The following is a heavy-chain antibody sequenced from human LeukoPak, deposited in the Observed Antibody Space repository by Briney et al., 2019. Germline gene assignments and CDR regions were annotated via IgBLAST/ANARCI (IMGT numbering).Heavy chain of an antibody. V-gene: IGHV3-33*06. CDR2: IWYDGSNK. CDR3: AKSRLSGWYYYDSSGYYDY. Sequence: GRSLRLSCAASGFTFSSYGMHWVRQAPGKGLEWVAVIWYDGSNKYYADSVKGRFTISRDNSKNTLYLQMNSLRAEDTAVYYCAKSRLSGWYYYDSSGYYDYWGQGTLVTVSS. CDR1: GFTFSSYG. D-gene: IGHD3-22*01. J-gene: IGHJ4*02.